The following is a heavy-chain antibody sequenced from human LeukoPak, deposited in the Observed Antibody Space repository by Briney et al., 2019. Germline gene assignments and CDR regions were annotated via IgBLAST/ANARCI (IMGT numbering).Heavy chain of an antibody. J-gene: IGHJ4*02. D-gene: IGHD1-14*01. V-gene: IGHV3-23*01. CDR2: ISGSGSST. CDR1: GFTFSSYA. CDR3: ANYRS. Sequence: GGSLRLSCAGSGFTFSSYAMSCVRQAPGKGLEWVSGISGSGSSTHYADSVKGRFTISRDNSKSTLYLQMSSLRDEDTAVYYCANYRSWGQGTLVTVSS.